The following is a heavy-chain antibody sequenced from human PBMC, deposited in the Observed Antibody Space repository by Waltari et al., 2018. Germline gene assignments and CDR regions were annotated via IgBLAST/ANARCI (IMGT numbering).Heavy chain of an antibody. CDR2: VDPHNGGI. Sequence: QVQLVQSGAEVKKPGASVKPSCEASGYAFTAYYFHWVRQAPGRGLEGSGYVDPHNGGISYAQRFQGRVTMTRDTSISTVYMELSGLTSDDTAVYYCAREVFRFDYWGQGALVTVSS. CDR1: GYAFTAYY. V-gene: IGHV1-2*02. CDR3: AREVFRFDY. J-gene: IGHJ4*02.